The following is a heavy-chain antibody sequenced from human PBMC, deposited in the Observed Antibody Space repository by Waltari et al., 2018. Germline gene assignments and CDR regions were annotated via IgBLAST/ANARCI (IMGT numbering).Heavy chain of an antibody. Sequence: QVQLVQSGAEVKKPGSSVKVSCKASGGTFSSYAISWVRQAPGQGLEWIGGISPSFCTANYAQKFQGRVTITADESTSTAYMELSSLRSEDTAVYYCARGVRGNWNYVGAFDIWGQGTMVTVSS. CDR3: ARGVRGNWNYVGAFDI. CDR2: ISPSFCTA. D-gene: IGHD1-7*01. J-gene: IGHJ3*02. CDR1: GGTFSSYA. V-gene: IGHV1-69*12.